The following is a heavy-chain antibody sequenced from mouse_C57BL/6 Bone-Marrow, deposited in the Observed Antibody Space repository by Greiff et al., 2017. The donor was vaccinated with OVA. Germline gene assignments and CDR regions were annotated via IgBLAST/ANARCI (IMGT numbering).Heavy chain of an antibody. CDR2: IDPSDSYT. V-gene: IGHV1-50*01. J-gene: IGHJ4*01. CDR3: ARGGRYYYAMDY. CDR1: GYTFTSYW. Sequence: VQLQQPGAELVKPGASVKLSCKASGYTFTSYWMQWVKQRPGQGLEWIGEIDPSDSYTNYNQKFKGKATLTVDTSSSTAYMQLSSLTSKDSAVYYCARGGRYYYAMDYWGQGTSVTVSS.